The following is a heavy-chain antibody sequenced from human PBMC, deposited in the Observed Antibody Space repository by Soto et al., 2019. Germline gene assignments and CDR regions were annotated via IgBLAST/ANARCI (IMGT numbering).Heavy chain of an antibody. Sequence: XETLSLTCSVSGGSIDTYYWTWFRQAPGRGLECIGNIYYSGTTNLNPALESRVSMSIDMAKKQFSLTLSSVTAADTAVYYCARTVGTLDNFWSGYGYGIWGEGTKVTVS. J-gene: IGHJ3*01. V-gene: IGHV4-59*13. CDR3: ARTVGTLDNFWSGYGYGI. CDR2: IYYSGTT. CDR1: GGSIDTYY. D-gene: IGHD5-18*01.